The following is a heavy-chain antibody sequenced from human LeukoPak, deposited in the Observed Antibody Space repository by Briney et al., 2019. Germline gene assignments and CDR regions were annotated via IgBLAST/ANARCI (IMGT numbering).Heavy chain of an antibody. Sequence: SETLSLTCGVSVGSITNTNYWTWVRQPPGKGLEWIGEVNLQGATNYNPSLSGRVAISVATSEKHISLQLTSVTAADTAAYYCAREGGPYRPIDYSGQGTLVTVSS. CDR3: AREGGPYRPIDY. CDR1: VGSITNTNY. J-gene: IGHJ4*02. CDR2: VNLQGAT. V-gene: IGHV4-4*02.